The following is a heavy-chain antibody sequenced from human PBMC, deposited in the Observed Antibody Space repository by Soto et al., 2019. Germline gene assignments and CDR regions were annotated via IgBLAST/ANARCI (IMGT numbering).Heavy chain of an antibody. D-gene: IGHD4-17*01. CDR1: GNTFTSYA. CDR3: ARDFGGLYYGGNSGYNLFAL. J-gene: IGHJ5*02. CDR2: INAGNGNT. Sequence: GSSVKVSCKASGNTFTSYAMHWVRQAPGQRLEWMGWINAGNGNTKYSQKFQGRVTITRDTSASTAYMELSSLRSEDTAVYYCARDFGGLYYGGNSGYNLFALSGQRSPVTGS. V-gene: IGHV1-3*01.